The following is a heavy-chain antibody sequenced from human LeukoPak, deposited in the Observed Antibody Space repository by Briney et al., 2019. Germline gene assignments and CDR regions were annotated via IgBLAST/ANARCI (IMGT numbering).Heavy chain of an antibody. CDR3: ARSGSSSWYLSV. CDR2: IYYGGST. J-gene: IGHJ4*02. V-gene: IGHV4-59*01. Sequence: SETLSLTCTVSGGSISSYYWSWIRQPPGKGLEWIGYIYYGGSTNYNPSLKSRVTISVDTSKNQFSLKLSSVTAADTAVYYCARSGSSSWYLSVWGQGTLVTVSS. CDR1: GGSISSYY. D-gene: IGHD6-13*01.